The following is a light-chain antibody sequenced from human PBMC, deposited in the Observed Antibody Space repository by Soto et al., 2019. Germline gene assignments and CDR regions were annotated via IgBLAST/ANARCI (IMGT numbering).Light chain of an antibody. J-gene: IGKJ5*01. CDR3: MQALPPFT. V-gene: IGKV1-33*01. Sequence: HMTHSPPCHSPSIGETITINCQATQDSSNYLNWYQQKPGEAPKLLIYDASKLETGVPSRFSGSGSGTDFTLKISRVEAEDVGVYYCMQALPPFTFGQGTRLEI. CDR2: DAS. CDR1: QDSSNY.